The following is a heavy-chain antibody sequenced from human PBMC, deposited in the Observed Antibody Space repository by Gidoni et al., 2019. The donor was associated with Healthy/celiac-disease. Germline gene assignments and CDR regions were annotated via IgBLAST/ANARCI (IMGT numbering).Heavy chain of an antibody. Sequence: EVQLVESGGGLVQPGRSLRVSCAASGFTFDDYAMHWVRQAPGKGLEWVSGISWNIGSIGYADSVKGRFTISRDNAKNSLYLQMNSLRAEDTALYYCAKEGRYYYYGMDVWGQGTTVTVSS. J-gene: IGHJ6*02. V-gene: IGHV3-9*01. CDR2: ISWNIGSI. CDR1: GFTFDDYA. CDR3: AKEGRYYYYGMDV.